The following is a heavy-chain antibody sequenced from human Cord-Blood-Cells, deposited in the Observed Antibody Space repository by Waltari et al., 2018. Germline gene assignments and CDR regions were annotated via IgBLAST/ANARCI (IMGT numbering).Heavy chain of an antibody. J-gene: IGHJ3*02. Sequence: QVQLVQSGAEVKKPGASVKVSCKASGYTFTGYYMHWVRQAPGQGLEWMGWINPNIGGTNSSQKFQGRVTMTRDTSISTAYMELSRLRSDDTAVYYCARDSGRANWDAFDIWGQGTMVTVSS. CDR2: INPNIGGT. D-gene: IGHD7-27*01. CDR3: ARDSGRANWDAFDI. CDR1: GYTFTGYY. V-gene: IGHV1-2*02.